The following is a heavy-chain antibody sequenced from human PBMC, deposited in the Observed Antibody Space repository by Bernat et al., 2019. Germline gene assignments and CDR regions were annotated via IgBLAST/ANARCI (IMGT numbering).Heavy chain of an antibody. D-gene: IGHD5-12*01. Sequence: QVQLVESGGGLVKPGGSLRLSCAASGFTFSDYYMSWIRQAPGKGLEWVSYISSSSSYTNYADSVKGRFTISRDNAKNSLYLQMNSLRAEDTAVYYCARRGYEIDDAFDIWGQGTMVTVSS. J-gene: IGHJ3*02. CDR2: ISSSSSYT. V-gene: IGHV3-11*05. CDR3: ARRGYEIDDAFDI. CDR1: GFTFSDYY.